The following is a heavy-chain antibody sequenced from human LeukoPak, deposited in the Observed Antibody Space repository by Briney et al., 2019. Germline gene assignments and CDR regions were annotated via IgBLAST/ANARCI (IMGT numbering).Heavy chain of an antibody. CDR2: ISYDGSNK. V-gene: IGHV3-30*18. CDR1: GFTLSNYG. Sequence: GRSLRLSCAASGFTLSNYGIHWVRQAPGKGLEWVAVISYDGSNKYYAESVKGRFTISRDNSKNTLYLQMNSLRAEDTAVYYCAKGYGFDSSGSEHYFENWGQGILVTVSS. CDR3: AKGYGFDSSGSEHYFEN. J-gene: IGHJ4*02. D-gene: IGHD3-22*01.